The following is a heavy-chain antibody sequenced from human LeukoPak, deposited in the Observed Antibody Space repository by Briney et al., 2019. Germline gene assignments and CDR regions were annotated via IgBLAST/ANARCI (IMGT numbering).Heavy chain of an antibody. Sequence: GGSLRLSCAASGFTFSHFAMSWVRQAPGKGLHWVSGIGGSGVTTYYADSVEGRFTISRDNSKNTLYLQMDSLRAEDTAVYFCAKDGQADWNPNYWGQGTLVTVSS. V-gene: IGHV3-23*01. CDR1: GFTFSHFA. D-gene: IGHD1-1*01. J-gene: IGHJ4*02. CDR3: AKDGQADWNPNY. CDR2: IGGSGVTT.